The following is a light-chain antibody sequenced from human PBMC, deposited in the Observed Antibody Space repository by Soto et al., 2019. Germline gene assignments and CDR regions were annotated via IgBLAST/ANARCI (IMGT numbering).Light chain of an antibody. CDR1: QSVSSW. CDR2: RAS. V-gene: IGKV1-5*03. J-gene: IGKJ4*01. Sequence: DIQMTQSPSTLSASVGDRVTITCRASQSVSSWLAWYQQKPGKAPKLLIYRASSLESGVPPRFSGSGSGTDFTLTISSLQPDDFATYFCQQYSSYSTFGGGTKVEIK. CDR3: QQYSSYST.